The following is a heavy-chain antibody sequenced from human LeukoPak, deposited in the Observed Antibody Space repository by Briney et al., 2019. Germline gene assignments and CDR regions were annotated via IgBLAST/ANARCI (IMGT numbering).Heavy chain of an antibody. CDR2: IYYSGST. Sequence: PSETLSLTCTVSGGSISSYYWSWIRQPPGKGLEWIGYIYYSGSTNYNPSLKSRVTISVDTSKNQFSLKLSSVTAADTAVYYCARTGYSSGGSCYFWTTRWFDPWGQGTLVTVSS. D-gene: IGHD2-15*01. CDR3: ARTGYSSGGSCYFWTTRWFDP. CDR1: GGSISSYY. V-gene: IGHV4-59*12. J-gene: IGHJ5*02.